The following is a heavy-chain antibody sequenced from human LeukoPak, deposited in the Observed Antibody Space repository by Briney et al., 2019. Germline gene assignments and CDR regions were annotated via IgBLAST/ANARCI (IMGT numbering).Heavy chain of an antibody. Sequence: GGSLRLSCTASGLAFSAYKMHWVRQAPRKGLVCVSRISTDGYTTDYADFVQGRFTASRDNTKNTWSLEMNSLRAEDTAVYYCVVGGSPGYWGQGTLVTVSS. CDR3: VVGGSPGY. CDR2: ISTDGYTT. CDR1: GLAFSAYK. V-gene: IGHV3-74*01. J-gene: IGHJ4*02. D-gene: IGHD2-15*01.